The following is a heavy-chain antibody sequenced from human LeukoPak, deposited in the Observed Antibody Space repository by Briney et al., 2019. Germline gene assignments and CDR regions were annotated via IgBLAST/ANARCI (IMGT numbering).Heavy chain of an antibody. CDR1: GYTFTSYG. CDR2: ISAYNGNT. CDR3: ARAGNYDFWSGPSFDY. D-gene: IGHD3-3*01. V-gene: IGHV1-18*01. Sequence: GASVKVSCKASGYTFTSYGISWVRQAPGQGLEWMGWISAYNGNTNYAQKLQGRVTMTTDTSTSTAYMELRSLRSDDTAVYYCARAGNYDFWSGPSFDYWGQGTLVTVSS. J-gene: IGHJ4*02.